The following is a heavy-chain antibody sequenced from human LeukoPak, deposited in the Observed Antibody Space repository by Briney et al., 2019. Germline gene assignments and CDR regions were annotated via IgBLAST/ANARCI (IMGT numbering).Heavy chain of an antibody. Sequence: GGSLRLSCAASGFTFSNYWMHWVRQAPGKGLVWVSRINSDGINTSYADSVKGRFTISRDNAKNTLNLQMNSLRAEDTAVYYCARTYYDILTGYNPYFDYWGQGILVTVSS. V-gene: IGHV3-74*01. CDR2: INSDGINT. CDR1: GFTFSNYW. J-gene: IGHJ4*02. D-gene: IGHD3-9*01. CDR3: ARTYYDILTGYNPYFDY.